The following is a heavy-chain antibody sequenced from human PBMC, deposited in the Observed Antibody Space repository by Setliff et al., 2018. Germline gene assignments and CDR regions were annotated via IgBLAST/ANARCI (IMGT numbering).Heavy chain of an antibody. CDR1: GGTFNTYG. V-gene: IGHV1-69*10. Sequence: SVKVSCKASGGTFNTYGITWVRQAPAQGLEWMGGIIPGLGILDYAQKFQDRVTTTADRSTSTAYMELSGLRSEDTAVYYCASRTHPHVINGITQGGGWWYYYYMDVWGKGTTVTVSS. CDR2: IIPGLGIL. D-gene: IGHD2-15*01. CDR3: ASRTHPHVINGITQGGGWWYYYYMDV. J-gene: IGHJ6*03.